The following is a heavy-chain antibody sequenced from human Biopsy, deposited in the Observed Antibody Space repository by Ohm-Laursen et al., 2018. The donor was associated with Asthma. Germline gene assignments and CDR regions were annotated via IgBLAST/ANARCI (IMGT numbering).Heavy chain of an antibody. CDR2: IYSGGGT. D-gene: IGHD4-23*01. Sequence: SLRLSCTASGFTVSTNGMSWVRQPPGKGLEWVSVIYSGGGTYYADSVQGRVTISRDNSKNTLSLQMNSLRAEDTAVYYRARAYGGSFFSGAFDIWGQGTMVTVSS. CDR1: GFTVSTNG. CDR3: ARAYGGSFFSGAFDI. V-gene: IGHV3-53*01. J-gene: IGHJ3*02.